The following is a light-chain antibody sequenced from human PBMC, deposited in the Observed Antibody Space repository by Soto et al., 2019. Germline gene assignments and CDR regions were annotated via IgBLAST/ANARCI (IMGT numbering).Light chain of an antibody. J-gene: IGKJ1*01. CDR1: QSVSSN. CDR3: QQHNNWPPWT. Sequence: EIVMTQSPYTLSVSPGERATLSCRASQSVSSNLAWYQQKPGQAPRLLIYGASTRAPGIPARFSGGGSGTEFTLTISSLQSEDFAVYYCQQHNNWPPWTFGQGTKVDIK. CDR2: GAS. V-gene: IGKV3-15*01.